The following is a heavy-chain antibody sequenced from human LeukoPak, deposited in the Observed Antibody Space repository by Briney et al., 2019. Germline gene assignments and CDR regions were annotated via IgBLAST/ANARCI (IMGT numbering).Heavy chain of an antibody. CDR1: GYSISSGYY. V-gene: IGHV4-38-2*01. J-gene: IGHJ4*02. Sequence: SETLSLTCAVSGYSISSGYYWGWIRQPPGKGLEWIRSIYHSGSTYYNPSLKSRVTMSVDTSKNPFYLKLSSVYAADTAVYYCARQGWEWELLGSGSFDYWGQGTLVTVSS. CDR3: ARQGWEWELLGSGSFDY. CDR2: IYHSGST. D-gene: IGHD1-26*01.